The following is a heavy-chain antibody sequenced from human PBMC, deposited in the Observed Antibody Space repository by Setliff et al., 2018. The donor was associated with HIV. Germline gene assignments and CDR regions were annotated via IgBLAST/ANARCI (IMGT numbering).Heavy chain of an antibody. CDR1: GGSFSDYY. Sequence: SETLSLTCAVYGGSFSDYYWSWIRQPPGKGLEWIGEIIHSGSTNYNPSLKSQVTISVDTSKKQVSLKLNSVTAADTAVYYCARGLSIFGVATPGFYSFMDVWGKGTTVTVSS. V-gene: IGHV4-34*01. J-gene: IGHJ6*03. D-gene: IGHD3-3*01. CDR3: ARGLSIFGVATPGFYSFMDV. CDR2: IIHSGST.